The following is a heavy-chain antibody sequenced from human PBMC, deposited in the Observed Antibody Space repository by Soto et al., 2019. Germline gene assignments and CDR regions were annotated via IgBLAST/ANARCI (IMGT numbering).Heavy chain of an antibody. D-gene: IGHD3-22*01. Sequence: PSETLSLTCTVSGGSISSGDYYWSWIRQPPGKGLEWIGYIYYSGSTYYNPSLKSRVTISVDTSKNQFSLKLSSVTAADTAVYYCARDREYYYDSSGYYYYYGMDVWGQGTTVTVSS. CDR2: IYYSGST. CDR1: GGSISSGDYY. V-gene: IGHV4-30-4*01. J-gene: IGHJ6*02. CDR3: ARDREYYYDSSGYYYYYGMDV.